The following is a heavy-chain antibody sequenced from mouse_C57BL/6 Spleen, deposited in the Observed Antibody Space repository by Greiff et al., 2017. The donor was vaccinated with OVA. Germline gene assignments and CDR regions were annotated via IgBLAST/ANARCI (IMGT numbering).Heavy chain of an antibody. V-gene: IGHV1-82*01. CDR3: ASGVLRYFDY. CDR2: IYPGDGDT. D-gene: IGHD1-1*01. Sequence: QVQLKQSGPELVKPGASVKISCKASGYAFSSSWMNWVKQRPGKGLEWIGRIYPGDGDTNYNGKFKGKATLTADKSSSTAYMQLSSLTSEDSAVYFCASGVLRYFDYWGQGTTLTVSS. CDR1: GYAFSSSW. J-gene: IGHJ2*01.